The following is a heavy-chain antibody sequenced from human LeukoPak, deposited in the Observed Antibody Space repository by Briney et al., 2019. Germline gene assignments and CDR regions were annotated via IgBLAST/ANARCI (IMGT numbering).Heavy chain of an antibody. CDR1: GFTFSKFA. CDR2: ISGSGGIT. D-gene: IGHD1-1*01. V-gene: IGHV3-23*01. CDR3: AKRVQLERAYYFDY. J-gene: IGHJ4*02. Sequence: PGGSLRLSCAASGFTFSKFAMSWVRQAPGKGLEWVAAISGSGGITYYADSVKGRFTISRDNSKNTLYLQMNSLRAEDTAIYYCAKRVQLERAYYFDYWGPGTLVTVSS.